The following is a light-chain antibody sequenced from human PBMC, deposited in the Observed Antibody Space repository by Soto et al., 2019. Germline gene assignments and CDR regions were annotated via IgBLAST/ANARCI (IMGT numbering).Light chain of an antibody. CDR3: QLWDSRSDHPVV. V-gene: IGLV3-21*02. CDR2: DDS. J-gene: IGLJ2*01. Sequence: SYALTQPPSVSVAPGQTARITCGGNNIGSKSVHWYQQKPGQAPVLVVYDDSDRPSGIPERFSGSNSGNTATLTISGVEAGDEADYHCQLWDSRSDHPVVFGGGTKVTVL. CDR1: NIGSKS.